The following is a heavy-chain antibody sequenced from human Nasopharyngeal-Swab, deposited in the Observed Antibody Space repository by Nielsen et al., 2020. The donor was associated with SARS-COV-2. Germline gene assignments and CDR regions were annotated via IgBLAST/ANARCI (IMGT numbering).Heavy chain of an antibody. CDR1: GYTLTELS. V-gene: IGHV1-24*01. D-gene: IGHD6-6*01. J-gene: IGHJ6*02. Sequence: SVKVSCKVSGYTLTELSMHWVRQAPGKGLEWMGGFDPEDGETIYAQKFQGRVTMTEDTSTDTAYMELSSLRSEDTAVYYCATFLIAARLYYYYGMDVWGQGTTVTVSS. CDR2: FDPEDGET. CDR3: ATFLIAARLYYYYGMDV.